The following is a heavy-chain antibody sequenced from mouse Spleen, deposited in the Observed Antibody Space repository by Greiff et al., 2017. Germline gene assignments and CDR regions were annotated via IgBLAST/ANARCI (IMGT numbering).Heavy chain of an antibody. CDR3: ARYDGYYQFAY. D-gene: IGHD2-3*01. J-gene: IGHJ3*01. V-gene: IGHV1-26*01. CDR1: GYTFTDYY. CDR2: INPNNGGT. Sequence: VQLKQSGPELVKPGASVKISCKASGYTFTDYYMNWVKQSHGKSLEWIGDINPNNGGTSYNQKFKGKATLTVDKSSSTAYMELRSLTSEDSAVYYCARYDGYYQFAYWGQGTLVTVSA.